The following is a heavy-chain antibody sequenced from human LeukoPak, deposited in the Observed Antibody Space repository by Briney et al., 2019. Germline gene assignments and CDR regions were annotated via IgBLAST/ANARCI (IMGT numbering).Heavy chain of an antibody. V-gene: IGHV3-30*02. Sequence: GGSLRLSCAASGFTFSSYGMHWVRQAPGKGLEWVAFIRYDGSNKYYADSVKGRFTISRDNSKNTLYLQMNSLRAEDTAVYYCAKARYYDSSGYLVYWGQGTLVTVSS. D-gene: IGHD3-22*01. J-gene: IGHJ4*02. CDR3: AKARYYDSSGYLVY. CDR1: GFTFSSYG. CDR2: IRYDGSNK.